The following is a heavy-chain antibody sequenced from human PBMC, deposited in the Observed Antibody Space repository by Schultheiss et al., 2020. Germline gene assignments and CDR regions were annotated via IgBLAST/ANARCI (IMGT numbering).Heavy chain of an antibody. D-gene: IGHD3-16*01. J-gene: IGHJ6*04. CDR1: GASISRYY. V-gene: IGHV4-59*01. CDR2: IYYSGGT. CDR3: ARERRDDYVWGSPPDGMDV. Sequence: SETLSLTCTVSGASISRYYWSWIRQTPGKGLEWIGYIYYSGGTKYNPSVKSRVTISLDTSKSQFSLKLNSVTAADTAVYYCARERRDDYVWGSPPDGMDVWGKGTTVTVSS.